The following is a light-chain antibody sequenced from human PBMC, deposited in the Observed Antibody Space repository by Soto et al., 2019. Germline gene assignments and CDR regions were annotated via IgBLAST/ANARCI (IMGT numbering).Light chain of an antibody. CDR2: DDS. J-gene: IGLJ3*02. CDR1: NIGIKS. Sequence: SYELTQAPSVSVAPGQTARITCGGNNIGIKSVHWYQQKPGQAPVLVVYDDSDRPSGIPERFSGSNSGNTATLTITGLQAEDEADYYCQAYDYSLTASVFGGGTKLTVL. V-gene: IGLV3-21*02. CDR3: QAYDYSLTASV.